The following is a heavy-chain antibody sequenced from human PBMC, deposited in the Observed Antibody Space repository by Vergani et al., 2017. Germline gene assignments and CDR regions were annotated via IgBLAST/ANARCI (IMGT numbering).Heavy chain of an antibody. D-gene: IGHD3-10*01. J-gene: IGHJ6*02. V-gene: IGHV1-69*12. CDR1: GGTFSSYA. CDR2: IIPIFGTA. CDR3: ARDHYGSGSYYNYYCYYGMDV. Sequence: QVQLVQSGAEVKKPGSSVKVSCKASGGTFSSYAISWVRQAPGQGLEWMGGIIPIFGTANYAQKFQGRVTITADESTSTAYMELSSLRSEDTAVYYCARDHYGSGSYYNYYCYYGMDVWGQGTTVTVSS.